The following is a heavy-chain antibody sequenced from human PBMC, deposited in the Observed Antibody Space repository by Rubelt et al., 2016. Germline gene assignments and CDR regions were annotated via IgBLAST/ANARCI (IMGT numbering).Heavy chain of an antibody. J-gene: IGHJ6*02. D-gene: IGHD3-16*01. Sequence: LVESGGGLVKPGGSLRLSCAASGFTFSNAWMSWVRQAPGKGLEWVGRIKSKTDGGTTDYAAPVKGRFTISGDDSKNTLYLQMSSLKTEDTAVYYCTTGVSRGGYYYYGMDVWGQGTTVTVSS. CDR2: IKSKTDGGTT. CDR1: GFTFSNAW. V-gene: IGHV3-15*01. CDR3: TTGVSRGGYYYYGMDV.